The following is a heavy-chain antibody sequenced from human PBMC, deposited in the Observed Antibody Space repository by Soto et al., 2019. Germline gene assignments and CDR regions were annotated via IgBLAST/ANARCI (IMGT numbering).Heavy chain of an antibody. CDR2: VKDGGHT. CDR3: ARGQEGVVATH. D-gene: IGHD5-12*01. Sequence: QVQVQQWGAGLLKPSETLSLNCAVTGGSLSGYYGSWIRQPPGKGLEWIGEVKDGGHTNYSPSLRGRVTISSDTSNNQFSLRLNSVTAADTGVYYCARGQEGVVATHWDQGSLVTVSS. J-gene: IGHJ1*01. CDR1: GGSLSGYY. V-gene: IGHV4-34*01.